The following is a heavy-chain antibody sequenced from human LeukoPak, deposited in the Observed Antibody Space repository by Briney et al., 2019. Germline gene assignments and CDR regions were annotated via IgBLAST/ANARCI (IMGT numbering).Heavy chain of an antibody. CDR2: IYGGGNT. D-gene: IGHD3-10*01. V-gene: IGHV3-53*01. Sequence: GGSLRLSCAASGFTVSSIDMSWVRQAPGKGLEWISVIYGGGNTRYYADSVKGRFTISRDNSKNTLYLQMNSLRAEDTAVYYCASPYYYASGSFDVWGQGTLVTVSS. J-gene: IGHJ4*02. CDR3: ASPYYYASGSFDV. CDR1: GFTVSSID.